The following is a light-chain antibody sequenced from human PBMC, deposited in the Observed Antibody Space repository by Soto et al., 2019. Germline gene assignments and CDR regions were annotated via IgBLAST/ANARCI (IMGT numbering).Light chain of an antibody. V-gene: IGKV1-6*01. J-gene: IGKJ4*01. CDR1: QGIRND. CDR2: AAS. Sequence: AIQMTQSPSSLSASVGDRVTITCRASQGIRNDLGWYQQKPGKAPKLLISAASTLQSGVPSRFSGSGSGTDFTLSISSLQPEDFATYYCQQLNTYPVTFGGGTKVDVK. CDR3: QQLNTYPVT.